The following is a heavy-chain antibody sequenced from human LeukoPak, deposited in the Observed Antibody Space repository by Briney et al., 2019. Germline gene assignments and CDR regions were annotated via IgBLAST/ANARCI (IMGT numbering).Heavy chain of an antibody. V-gene: IGHV3-30*18. CDR3: AKDLSSGWTNWFDP. CDR2: ISYDGSNK. D-gene: IGHD6-19*01. Sequence: PGGSLRLSCAASGFTFSSYGMHWVRQAPGKGLEWAAVISYDGSNKYYADSVKGRFTISRDNSKNTLYLQMNSLRAEDTAVYYCAKDLSSGWTNWFDPWGQGTLVTVSS. J-gene: IGHJ5*02. CDR1: GFTFSSYG.